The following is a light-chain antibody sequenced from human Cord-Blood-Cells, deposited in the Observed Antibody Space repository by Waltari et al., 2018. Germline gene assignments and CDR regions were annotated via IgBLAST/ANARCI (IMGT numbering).Light chain of an antibody. Sequence: QSALTQPASVSGSPGQSITISCTGTSRDVGGYNYVSWYQQQPGKAPKLRIYDVSKRPSGVSNRFSGSKSGNTASLTISGLQAEDEADYYCSSYTSSSTWVFGGGTKLTVL. J-gene: IGLJ3*02. CDR3: SSYTSSSTWV. CDR2: DVS. CDR1: SRDVGGYNY. V-gene: IGLV2-14*01.